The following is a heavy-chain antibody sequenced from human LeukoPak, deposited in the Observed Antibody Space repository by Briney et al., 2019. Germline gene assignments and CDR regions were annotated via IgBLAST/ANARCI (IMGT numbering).Heavy chain of an antibody. CDR1: GGSISSSSYY. CDR2: IYYSGST. D-gene: IGHD3-10*01. V-gene: IGHV4-61*05. Sequence: SETLSLTCTVSGGSISSSSYYWGWIRQPPGKGLEWIGYIYYSGSTNYNPSLKSRVTISVDTSKNQFSLKLSSVTAADTAVYYCARAYGSGLGYWGQGTLVTVSS. J-gene: IGHJ4*02. CDR3: ARAYGSGLGY.